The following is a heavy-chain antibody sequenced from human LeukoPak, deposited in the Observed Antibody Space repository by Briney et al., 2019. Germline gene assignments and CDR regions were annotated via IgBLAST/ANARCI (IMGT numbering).Heavy chain of an antibody. CDR2: IYSGGST. CDR3: ARDGAGSWYFDL. J-gene: IGHJ2*01. D-gene: IGHD1-26*01. V-gene: IGHV3-53*01. Sequence: GGSLRLSCAASGFTVSSNYMSWVRPAPGKGLEWVSVIYSGGSTYYADSVKGRFTISRDNSKNTLYLQMNSLRAEDTAVYYCARDGAGSWYFDLWGRGTLVTVSS. CDR1: GFTVSSNY.